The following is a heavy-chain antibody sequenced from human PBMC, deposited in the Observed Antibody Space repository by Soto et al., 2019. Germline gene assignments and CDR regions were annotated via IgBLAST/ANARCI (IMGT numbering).Heavy chain of an antibody. CDR2: INHSGST. CDR1: GGSFSGYY. Sequence: QVQLQQWGAGLLKPSETLSLTCAVYGGSFSGYYWSWIRQPPGKGLEWIGEINHSGSTNYNPSLKCRVTISVDTSKNQFSLKLSSVTAADTAVYYCASTTKLLWFGILGDGMDVWGQGTTVTVSS. CDR3: ASTTKLLWFGILGDGMDV. V-gene: IGHV4-34*01. J-gene: IGHJ6*02. D-gene: IGHD3-10*01.